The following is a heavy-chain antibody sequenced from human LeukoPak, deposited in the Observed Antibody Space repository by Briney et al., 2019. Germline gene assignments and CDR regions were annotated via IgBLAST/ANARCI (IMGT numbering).Heavy chain of an antibody. V-gene: IGHV3-21*01. CDR1: GFTFSSYS. J-gene: IGHJ3*02. Sequence: GGSLRLSCAASGFTFSSYSMNWVRQAPGKGLEWVSSISSSSSYIYYADSVKGRFTISRDNAKNSLYLQMNSLRAEDTAVYYCARPKRYYDFWSGYSDIDAFDIWGQGTMVTVSS. CDR3: ARPKRYYDFWSGYSDIDAFDI. CDR2: ISSSSSYI. D-gene: IGHD3-3*01.